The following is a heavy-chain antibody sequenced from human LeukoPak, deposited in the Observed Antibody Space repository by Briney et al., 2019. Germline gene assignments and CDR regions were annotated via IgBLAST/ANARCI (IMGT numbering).Heavy chain of an antibody. V-gene: IGHV3-23*01. CDR1: GFTFSNYA. CDR2: LIGSGATT. J-gene: IGHJ4*02. Sequence: GGSLRLSCAASGFTFSNYAMIWVRQAPGKGLEWVSALIGSGATTYYADSVKGRFTISRDSSKKTLYLQMSSLRAEDTAFYYCANGKSEYSGGWPRGTFWGQGTLVTVSS. D-gene: IGHD6-19*01. CDR3: ANGKSEYSGGWPRGTF.